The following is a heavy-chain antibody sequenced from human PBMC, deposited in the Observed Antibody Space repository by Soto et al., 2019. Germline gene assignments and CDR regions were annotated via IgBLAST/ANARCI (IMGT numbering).Heavy chain of an antibody. Sequence: GGSLRLSCTASGFTFGDYAMSWFRQAPGKGLEWVGFIRSKAYGGTTEYAASVKGRFTISRDDSKSIAYLQMNSLKTEDTAVYYCTRELRREIVVVVAATPSYWGQGTLVTVSS. CDR1: GFTFGDYA. CDR2: IRSKAYGGTT. CDR3: TRELRREIVVVVAATPSY. V-gene: IGHV3-49*03. J-gene: IGHJ4*02. D-gene: IGHD2-15*01.